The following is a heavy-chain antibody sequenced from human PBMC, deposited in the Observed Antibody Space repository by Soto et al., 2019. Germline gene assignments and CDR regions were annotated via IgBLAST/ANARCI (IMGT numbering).Heavy chain of an antibody. CDR3: PKAPNSHYYSTGSYDY. CDR2: ISWNSGSI. Sequence: QPGGSLRLSCAASGFTFDDYAMHWVRQAPGKGLEWVSGISWNSGSIGYADSVKGRFTISRDNAKNSLYLQRNSLRAEDTALYYCPKAPNSHYYSTGSYDYWGQGTLVTVSS. J-gene: IGHJ4*02. D-gene: IGHD3-22*01. CDR1: GFTFDDYA. V-gene: IGHV3-9*01.